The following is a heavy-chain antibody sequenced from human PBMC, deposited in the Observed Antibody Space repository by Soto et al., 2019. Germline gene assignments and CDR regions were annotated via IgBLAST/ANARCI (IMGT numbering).Heavy chain of an antibody. CDR3: ARHNYGSGSTYFDY. D-gene: IGHD3-10*01. CDR2: IFYRGNT. J-gene: IGHJ4*02. CDR1: GGPINTYY. Sequence: SETLSLTCSVSGGPINTYYWSWIRQPPGKGLEWIGHIFYRGNTNYNPSLKSRVTISVDTSKNQFSLKLNSMTAADTAVYYCARHNYGSGSTYFDYWGQGTLVTVSS. V-gene: IGHV4-59*08.